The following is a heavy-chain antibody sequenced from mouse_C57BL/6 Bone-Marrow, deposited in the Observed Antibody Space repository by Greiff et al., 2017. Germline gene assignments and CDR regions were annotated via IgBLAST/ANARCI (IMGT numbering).Heavy chain of an antibody. CDR2: FTMYSDAT. CDR3: ARSALSDDGYYVLAY. CDR1: YFAFMASA. D-gene: IGHD2-3*01. Sequence: LQQSGAELVRPGPSVKLSCKASYFAFMASAMHWVKQRPGHGLEWIGSFTMYSDATEYSENFKGKATLTANTSSSTAYMELSSLTSEDSAVYYCARSALSDDGYYVLAYWGQGTLVTVSA. V-gene: IGHV1-49*01. J-gene: IGHJ3*01.